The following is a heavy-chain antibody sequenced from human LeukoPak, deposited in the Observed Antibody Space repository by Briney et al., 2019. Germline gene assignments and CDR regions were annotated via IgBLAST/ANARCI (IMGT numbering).Heavy chain of an antibody. CDR3: ARRDYYYDSSGYYYERGFDF. CDR2: ISYDGSNK. V-gene: IGHV3-30*04. Sequence: GGSLRLSCAASGFTFSNYAMHWVRQAPGKGLEWVAVISYDGSNKYYADSVKGRFTISRDNSKNTLYLQMNSLRAEDTAVYYCARRDYYYDSSGYYYERGFDFWGQGTLVTVSS. CDR1: GFTFSNYA. D-gene: IGHD3-22*01. J-gene: IGHJ4*02.